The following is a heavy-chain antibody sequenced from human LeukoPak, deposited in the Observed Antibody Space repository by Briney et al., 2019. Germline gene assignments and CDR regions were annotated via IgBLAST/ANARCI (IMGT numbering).Heavy chain of an antibody. V-gene: IGHV4-34*01. CDR3: ARGGRWLPYYFDY. D-gene: IGHD5-24*01. J-gene: IGHJ4*02. CDR1: GGSFSGYY. CDR2: IYHSGST. Sequence: SETLSLTCAVYGGSFSGYYWSWIRQPPGKGLEWIGQIYHSGSTKYNGSLKSRVTISVDTSKNQFSLKLSSVTAADTAVYYCARGGRWLPYYFDYWGQGTLVTVSS.